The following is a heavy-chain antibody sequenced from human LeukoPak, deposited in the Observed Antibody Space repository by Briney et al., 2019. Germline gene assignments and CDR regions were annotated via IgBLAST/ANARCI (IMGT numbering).Heavy chain of an antibody. D-gene: IGHD2-8*01. CDR3: AREALMRDAFDI. J-gene: IGHJ3*02. CDR2: ISAYNGNT. Sequence: EASVKVSCKASGYTFTSYGISWVRQAPGQGLEWMGWISAYNGNTNYAQKLQGRVAMTTDTSTSTAYMELRSLRSDDTAVYYCAREALMRDAFDIWGQGTMVTVSS. CDR1: GYTFTSYG. V-gene: IGHV1-18*01.